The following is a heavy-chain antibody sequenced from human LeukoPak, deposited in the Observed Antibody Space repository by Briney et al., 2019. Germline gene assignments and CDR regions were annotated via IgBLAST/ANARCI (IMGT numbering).Heavy chain of an antibody. D-gene: IGHD5-18*01. CDR3: ARGYSYGYWPYYFDY. Sequence: ASVKVSCKASGYTFTSYAMNWVRQAPGQGLEWMGWINTNTGNPTYAQGFTGRFVFSLDTSVSTAYLQISSLKAEDTAVYCCARGYSYGYWPYYFDYWGQGTLVTVSS. J-gene: IGHJ4*02. V-gene: IGHV7-4-1*02. CDR1: GYTFTSYA. CDR2: INTNTGNP.